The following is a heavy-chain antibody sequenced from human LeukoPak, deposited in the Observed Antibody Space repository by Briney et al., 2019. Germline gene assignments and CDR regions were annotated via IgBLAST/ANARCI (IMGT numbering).Heavy chain of an antibody. D-gene: IGHD2-15*01. V-gene: IGHV3-23*01. CDR1: GFTLRSYA. Sequence: GGSLRLSCAASGFTLRSYAMSWVRQAPGKGLEWVSAISGSGGSTDYADSVKGRFTISRDNSKNTLYLQMNSLRAEDTAVYYCAKNADRGAYCRGGSCYPYYYYYMDVWGTGTTVTISS. J-gene: IGHJ6*03. CDR2: ISGSGGST. CDR3: AKNADRGAYCRGGSCYPYYYYYMDV.